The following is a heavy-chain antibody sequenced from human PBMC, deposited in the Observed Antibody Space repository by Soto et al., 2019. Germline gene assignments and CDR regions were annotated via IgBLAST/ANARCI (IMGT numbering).Heavy chain of an antibody. CDR3: AADRYYDFWSGYPYYYYGMDV. D-gene: IGHD3-3*01. V-gene: IGHV1-58*01. J-gene: IGHJ6*02. CDR1: GFTFTSSA. CDR2: IVVGSGNT. Sequence: EASVKVSCKASGFTFTSSAVQWVRQARGQRLEWIGWIVVGSGNTNYAQKFQERVTITRDMSTSTAYMELSSLRSKDTAVYYCAADRYYDFWSGYPYYYYGMDVWGQGTTVTVSS.